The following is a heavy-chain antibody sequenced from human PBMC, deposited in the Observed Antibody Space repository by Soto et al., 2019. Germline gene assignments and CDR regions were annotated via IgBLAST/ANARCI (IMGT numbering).Heavy chain of an antibody. CDR1: GGSISSGGYY. J-gene: IGHJ6*02. CDR2: IYYSGST. D-gene: IGHD3-9*01. Sequence: QVQLQESGPGLVKPSQTLSLTCTVSGGSISSGGYYWSWIRQHPGKGLEWIGYIYYSGSTYYNPSHNIRVTISVDTXRNXFXQKLSSVTAADTAVYYCARERVRYFDWLLCPYGMDVWGQGTTVTVSS. CDR3: ARERVRYFDWLLCPYGMDV. V-gene: IGHV4-31*03.